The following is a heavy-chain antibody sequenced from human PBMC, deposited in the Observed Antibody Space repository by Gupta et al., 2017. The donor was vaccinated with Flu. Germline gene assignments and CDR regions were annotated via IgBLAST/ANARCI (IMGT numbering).Heavy chain of an antibody. CDR3: ARVSSRGLIDWDDYGGNQEDYYYYGMDV. CDR2: IYYSGST. CDR1: GGSISSSSYY. Sequence: QLQLQESGPGLVKPSETLSLTCTVPGGSISSSSYYWGWIRQPPGKGLEWIGRIYYSGSTYYNPSLKSRVTISVDTSKNQFSLKLSSVTAADTAVYYCARVSSRGLIDWDDYGGNQEDYYYYGMDVWGQGTTVTVSS. J-gene: IGHJ6*02. V-gene: IGHV4-39*01. D-gene: IGHD4-23*01.